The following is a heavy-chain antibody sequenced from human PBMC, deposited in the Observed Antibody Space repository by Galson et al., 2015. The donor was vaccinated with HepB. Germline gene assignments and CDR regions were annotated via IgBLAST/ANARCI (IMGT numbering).Heavy chain of an antibody. J-gene: IGHJ5*02. D-gene: IGHD3-10*01. Sequence: ALVKPTQTLTLTCTLSGFSLSSNGVGVGWIRQPPGKALEWLALIYWDDDKRYNSSLKSRLTITKDTSKNQVFLTMTNMDPVDTATYYCARRRSSMVRGADVAWFDPWGQGTLVTVSS. CDR2: IYWDDDK. V-gene: IGHV2-5*02. CDR3: ARRRSSMVRGADVAWFDP. CDR1: GFSLSSNGVG.